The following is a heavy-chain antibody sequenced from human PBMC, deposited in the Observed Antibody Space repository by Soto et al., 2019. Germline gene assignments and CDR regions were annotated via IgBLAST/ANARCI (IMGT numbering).Heavy chain of an antibody. Sequence: EVQLVESGGVVVQPGGSLRLSCAASGFIFNDYTMYWVRQAPGKGLKWVSLINWDGSTTYYADFVQGRFTVSRDNSKNYLLRQLNSLRTADIALYYCARDRLGHKYFYHGMDVWGQGTTVTVSS. D-gene: IGHD3-16*01. CDR1: GFIFNDYT. J-gene: IGHJ6*02. CDR3: ARDRLGHKYFYHGMDV. V-gene: IGHV3-43*01. CDR2: INWDGSTT.